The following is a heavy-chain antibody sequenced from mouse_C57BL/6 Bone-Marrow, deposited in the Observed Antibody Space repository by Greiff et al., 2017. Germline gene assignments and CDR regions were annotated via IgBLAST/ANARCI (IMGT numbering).Heavy chain of an antibody. Sequence: EVKLVESEGGLVQPGSSMKLSCTASGFTFSDYSMAWVRQVPEKGLEWVANINYDGSSTYYLDSLKSRFIISRDNAKNILYLQMSSLTSEDTATYYCARGTTVVEYYFDYWGQGTTLTVSS. J-gene: IGHJ2*01. CDR3: ARGTTVVEYYFDY. CDR1: GFTFSDYS. CDR2: INYDGSST. D-gene: IGHD1-1*01. V-gene: IGHV5-16*01.